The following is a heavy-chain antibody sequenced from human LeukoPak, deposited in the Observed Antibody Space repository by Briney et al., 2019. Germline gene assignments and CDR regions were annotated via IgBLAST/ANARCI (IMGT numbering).Heavy chain of an antibody. D-gene: IGHD3-10*01. CDR3: ARDRRGLMDP. CDR1: GGSFSHYY. V-gene: IGHV4-59*01. CDR2: VYYSGDT. J-gene: IGHJ5*02. Sequence: SETLSLTCTVSGGSFSHYYWSWIRQSPEKGLEGMGYVYYSGDTKYNPSLQSRATISVDTSKNQFYLTLPSVTAADTAVYYCARDRRGLMDPWGQGTLVTVSS.